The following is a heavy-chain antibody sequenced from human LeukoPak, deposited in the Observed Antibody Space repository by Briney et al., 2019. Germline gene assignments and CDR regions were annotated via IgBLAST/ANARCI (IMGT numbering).Heavy chain of an antibody. J-gene: IGHJ5*02. CDR2: IIPMVGIA. D-gene: IGHD3-22*01. CDR3: ARGPYYYDRSGYADT. CDR1: GGTFSSYT. V-gene: IGHV1-69*10. Sequence: ASVKVSCKASGGTFSSYTITWVRQAPGQGLEWMGVIIPMVGIANYAQKFQGRVTITADKYTSTAYMEMSSLRSEDTAVYYCARGPYYYDRSGYADTWGQGTLVTVSS.